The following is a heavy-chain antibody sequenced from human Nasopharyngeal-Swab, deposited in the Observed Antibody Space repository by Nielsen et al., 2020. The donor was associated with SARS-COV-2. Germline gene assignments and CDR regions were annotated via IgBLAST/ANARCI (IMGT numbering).Heavy chain of an antibody. V-gene: IGHV3-33*01. CDR3: ARDGPSGYCTNGVCYSYYMDV. CDR1: GFTFSSYG. CDR2: IWYEGSNK. Sequence: GGSLRPSCAASGFTFSSYGMHWVRQAPGKGLEWVAVIWYEGSNKYYADSVKGRFTISRDNPKNTLYLQMNSLRAEDTAVYYCARDGPSGYCTNGVCYSYYMDVWGKGTTVTVSS. J-gene: IGHJ6*03. D-gene: IGHD2-8*01.